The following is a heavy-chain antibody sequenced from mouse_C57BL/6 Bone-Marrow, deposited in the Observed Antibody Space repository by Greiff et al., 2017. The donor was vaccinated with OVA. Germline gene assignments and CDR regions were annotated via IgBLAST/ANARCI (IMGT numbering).Heavy chain of an antibody. V-gene: IGHV3-6*01. CDR3: ATKGDTYFDY. Sequence: EVQLQESGPGLVKPSQSLSLTCSVTGYSITSCYYWYWIRQLPGNILEFVSYISYDGSNNYNPTLKNRISITRDTSKNQVFLKLNSVTSEDTAIYCGATKGDTYFDYWGQGTTLTVSS. J-gene: IGHJ2*01. CDR1: GYSITSCYY. CDR2: ISYDGSN. D-gene: IGHD3-3*01.